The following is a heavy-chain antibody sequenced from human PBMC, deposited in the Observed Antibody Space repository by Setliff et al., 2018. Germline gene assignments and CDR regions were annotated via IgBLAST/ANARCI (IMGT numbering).Heavy chain of an antibody. D-gene: IGHD1-26*01. V-gene: IGHV4-38-2*01. CDR1: GYSITSGCY. Sequence: SETLSLTCAVSGYSITSGCYWGWIRQPPGKGLEWIGSLYHSGSTYYNPSLKSRVTISLDTSKNQFSLKLNSVTAADTAVYYCAGLTSGNSHFDYWGQGTLVTVSP. CDR2: LYHSGST. CDR3: AGLTSGNSHFDY. J-gene: IGHJ4*02.